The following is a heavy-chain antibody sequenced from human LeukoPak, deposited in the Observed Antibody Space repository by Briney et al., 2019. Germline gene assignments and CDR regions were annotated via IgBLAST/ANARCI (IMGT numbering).Heavy chain of an antibody. J-gene: IGHJ3*02. CDR1: GFTFSSYS. CDR2: ISSSSSYI. CDR3: ARDLGGALDAFDI. V-gene: IGHV3-21*01. Sequence: GGSLRLSCAASGFTFSSYSMNWVRQAPGKGLEWVSSISSSSSYIYYADSVKGRFTISRDNAKNSLYLQMNSLRAEDTAVYYCARDLGGALDAFDIWGRGTMVTVSS. D-gene: IGHD3-16*01.